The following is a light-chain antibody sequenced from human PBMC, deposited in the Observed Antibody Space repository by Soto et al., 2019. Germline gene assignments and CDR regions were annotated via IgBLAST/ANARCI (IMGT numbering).Light chain of an antibody. Sequence: DIQMTQSASAVSASVGDRVTITCRASQSISSWLAWYQQKPGEAPRLLIYQASSLETEVPSRFSGSGSGTEFTLTISSLQPGDFATYYCQQYNSYSLTFGQGTKVDIK. CDR2: QAS. J-gene: IGKJ1*01. CDR3: QQYNSYSLT. V-gene: IGKV1-5*03. CDR1: QSISSW.